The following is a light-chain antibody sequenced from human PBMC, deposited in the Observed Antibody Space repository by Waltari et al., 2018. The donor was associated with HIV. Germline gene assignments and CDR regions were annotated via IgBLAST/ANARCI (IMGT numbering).Light chain of an antibody. V-gene: IGKV4-1*01. CDR3: QQHYTTPLT. Sequence: DIVMPQSPDSLAVSLGERATSHCKSSQSVFYSSNNKNYLAWYQQKPGQPPKLLIYWASARESGVPDRFSASGSGTDFTLTISSLQAEDVAVYYCQQHYTTPLTFGGGTKVEI. CDR1: QSVFYSSNNKNY. J-gene: IGKJ4*01. CDR2: WAS.